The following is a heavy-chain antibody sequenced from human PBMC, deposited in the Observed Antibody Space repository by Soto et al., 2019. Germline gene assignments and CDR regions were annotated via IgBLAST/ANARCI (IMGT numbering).Heavy chain of an antibody. CDR1: GYSFTSCW. J-gene: IGHJ6*02. V-gene: IGHV5-10-1*01. Sequence: GESLKISCKGSGYSFTSCWISWVRQMPGKGLEWMGRIDPSDSYTNYSPSFQGHVTISADKSISTAYLQWSSLKASDTAMYYCAASIAARPGYYYYGMDVWGQGTTVTVSS. D-gene: IGHD6-6*01. CDR2: IDPSDSYT. CDR3: AASIAARPGYYYYGMDV.